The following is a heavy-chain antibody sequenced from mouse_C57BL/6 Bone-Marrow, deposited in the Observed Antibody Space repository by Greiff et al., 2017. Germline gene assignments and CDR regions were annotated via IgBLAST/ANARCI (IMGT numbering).Heavy chain of an antibody. CDR2: INPSSGYT. CDR1: GYTFTSYW. V-gene: IGHV1-7*01. Sequence: QVQLKESGAELAKPGASVKLSCKASGYTFTSYWMHWVKQRPGQGLEWIGYINPSSGYTKYNQKFKDKATLTANKSSSTAYMQLSSLTYEDSAVYYCAREATVVAPFDYWGQGTTLTVSS. J-gene: IGHJ2*01. D-gene: IGHD1-1*01. CDR3: AREATVVAPFDY.